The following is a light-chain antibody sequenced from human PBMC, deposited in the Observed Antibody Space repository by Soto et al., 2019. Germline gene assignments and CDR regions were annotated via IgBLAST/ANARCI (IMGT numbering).Light chain of an antibody. CDR1: QSVSSY. J-gene: IGKJ4*01. V-gene: IGKV3-11*01. CDR3: QQRSNWPLT. CDR2: DAS. Sequence: EIVLTQSPVTLSLSPGERATLSCRASQSVSSYLAWYQQKPGQAPRLLIYDASNRATGIPARFSGSGSGTDFPLSIRSLEPEDFAVYYCQQRSNWPLTFGGGTKVEIK.